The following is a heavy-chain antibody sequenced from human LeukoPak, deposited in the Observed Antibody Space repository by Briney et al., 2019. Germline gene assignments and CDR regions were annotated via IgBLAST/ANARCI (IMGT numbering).Heavy chain of an antibody. J-gene: IGHJ5*02. CDR1: GDSINTNN. V-gene: IGHV4-4*07. Sequence: PSETLSLTCTVSGDSINTNNHWAWIRQPAGKGLEWIGRLHNSGSTNYNPSLQSRVTISVDTSKNQFSLKMTSATAADTAVYFCARDPLRSSFDPWGQGIRVTVSS. CDR2: LHNSGST. CDR3: ARDPLRSSFDP. D-gene: IGHD6-13*01.